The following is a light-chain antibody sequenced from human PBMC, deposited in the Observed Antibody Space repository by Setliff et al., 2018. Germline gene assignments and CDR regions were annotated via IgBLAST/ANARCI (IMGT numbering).Light chain of an antibody. CDR2: SNN. V-gene: IGLV1-44*01. J-gene: IGLJ2*01. Sequence: QSVLTQPPSASGTPGQRVTISCSGSRSNIGSNAVSWYQLLPGTAPKFLMYSNNQRASGVPDQFSGSKSGTSASLAISGLQSEDEADYYCATWDDSLNGPVFGGGTKVTVL. CDR3: ATWDDSLNGPV. CDR1: RSNIGSNA.